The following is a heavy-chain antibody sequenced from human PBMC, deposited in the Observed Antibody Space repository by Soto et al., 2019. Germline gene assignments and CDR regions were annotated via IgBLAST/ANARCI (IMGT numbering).Heavy chain of an antibody. CDR1: GYTFTSYY. J-gene: IGHJ5*02. Sequence: ASVKVSCRASGYTFTSYYMHWGRQAPGQGLEWMGWINPNSGGTNYAQKFQGRVTMTGDTSISTAYVELSRLRSDDTAVYYCARGRDIVVVVAATFNYWFDPWGQGTLVTVSS. CDR2: INPNSGGT. V-gene: IGHV1-2*02. D-gene: IGHD2-15*01. CDR3: ARGRDIVVVVAATFNYWFDP.